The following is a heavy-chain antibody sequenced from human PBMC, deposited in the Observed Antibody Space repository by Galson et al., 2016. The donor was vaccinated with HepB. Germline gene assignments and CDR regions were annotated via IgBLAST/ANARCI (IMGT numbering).Heavy chain of an antibody. D-gene: IGHD3-3*01. V-gene: IGHV3-9*01. Sequence: SLRLSCAASGFSFDDYALHWVRQAPGKGLEWVSGINWNSGTIVYADSVRGRFTISRDHAKKSLYLQMSSLRAEDTAFYYCVRDSTLGLRFFEWHFDYWGQGTLVTVSS. CDR1: GFSFDDYA. CDR3: VRDSTLGLRFFEWHFDY. CDR2: INWNSGTI. J-gene: IGHJ4*02.